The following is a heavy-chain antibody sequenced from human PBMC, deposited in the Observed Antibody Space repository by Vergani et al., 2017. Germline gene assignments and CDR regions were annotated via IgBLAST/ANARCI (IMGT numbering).Heavy chain of an antibody. J-gene: IGHJ5*02. CDR3: ARESDLTMVRATDGRTFDP. V-gene: IGHV1-69*12. Sequence: QVQLVQSGAEVKKPGSSVKVSCKASGGTFSSYAISWERQAPGQGLEWMGGIIPIFGTANYAQKFQGRVTITADESTSTAYMELSSLRSEDTAVYYCARESDLTMVRATDGRTFDPWGQGTLVTVSS. CDR2: IIPIFGTA. CDR1: GGTFSSYA. D-gene: IGHD3-10*01.